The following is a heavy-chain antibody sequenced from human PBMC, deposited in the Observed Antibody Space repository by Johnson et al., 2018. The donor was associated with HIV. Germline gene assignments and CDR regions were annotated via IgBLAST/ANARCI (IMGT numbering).Heavy chain of an antibody. CDR2: IKQDGSEK. J-gene: IGHJ3*02. Sequence: VQLVESGGGVVQPGRSLRLSCVASRFTFSSYWMSWVRQAPGKGLEWVANIKQDGSEKYYVDSVKGRFTISRDNSKNTLYLQMNSLRAEDTAIYYCAKDMAYSSGWSDAFDIWGQGTIVSVSS. V-gene: IGHV3-7*03. CDR3: AKDMAYSSGWSDAFDI. D-gene: IGHD6-19*01. CDR1: RFTFSSYW.